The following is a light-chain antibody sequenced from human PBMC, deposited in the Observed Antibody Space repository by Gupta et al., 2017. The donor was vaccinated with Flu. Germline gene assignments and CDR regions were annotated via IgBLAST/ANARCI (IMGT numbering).Light chain of an antibody. J-gene: IGLJ3*02. Sequence: RVTISCSGSSTNIGSENVYWYQQLPGTAPKLLIYRDDQGSSGVPGRFSGSKSGTSASLAISGLRAEDEADYYCAAWDDSLSGWVFGGGTKLTVL. CDR1: STNIGSEN. V-gene: IGLV1-47*01. CDR2: RDD. CDR3: AAWDDSLSGWV.